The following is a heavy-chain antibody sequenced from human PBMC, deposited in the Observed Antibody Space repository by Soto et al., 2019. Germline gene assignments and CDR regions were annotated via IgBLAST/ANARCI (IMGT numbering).Heavy chain of an antibody. CDR3: ARKVVTAIQRYYYYYGMDV. J-gene: IGHJ6*02. V-gene: IGHV4-31*03. Sequence: SETLSLTCTVSGGSISSGGYYWSWIRQHPGKGLEWIGYIYYSGSTYYNPSLKSRVTISVDTSKNQFSLKLSSVTAADTAVYYCARKVVTAIQRYYYYYGMDVWGQGTTVTVSS. D-gene: IGHD2-21*02. CDR2: IYYSGST. CDR1: GGSISSGGYY.